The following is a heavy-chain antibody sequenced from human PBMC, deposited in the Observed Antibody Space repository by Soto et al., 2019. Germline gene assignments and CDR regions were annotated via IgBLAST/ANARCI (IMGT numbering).Heavy chain of an antibody. Sequence: EVPLLESGGGLVQPGGSLRLSCAASGFTFNNYAMSWVGRPPGKGLEWVSTVGWSGSSTYYADSVKGRFTISRDNSKNTLYLQMSSLRAEDTAVYYCAKKYHYDSGTYLYHFDYWGQGTLVIVSS. CDR3: AKKYHYDSGTYLYHFDY. V-gene: IGHV3-23*01. CDR1: GFTFNNYA. CDR2: VGWSGSST. D-gene: IGHD3-10*01. J-gene: IGHJ4*02.